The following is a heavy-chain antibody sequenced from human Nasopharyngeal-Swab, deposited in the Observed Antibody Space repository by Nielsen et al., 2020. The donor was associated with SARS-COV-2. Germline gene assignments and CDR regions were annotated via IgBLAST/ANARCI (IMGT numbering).Heavy chain of an antibody. CDR1: GFTFDDYT. J-gene: IGHJ2*01. CDR2: ISWDGGST. V-gene: IGHV3-43*01. Sequence: VGSLRLSCAASGFTFDDYTMHWVRQAPGKGLEWVSLISWDGGSTYYADSVKGRFTISRDNSKNSLYLQMNSLRTEDTALYYCAKDGLVGAKRANWYFDLWGRGTLVTVSS. CDR3: AKDGLVGAKRANWYFDL. D-gene: IGHD1-26*01.